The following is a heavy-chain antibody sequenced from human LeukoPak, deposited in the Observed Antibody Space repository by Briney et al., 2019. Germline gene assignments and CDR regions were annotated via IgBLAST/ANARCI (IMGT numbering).Heavy chain of an antibody. CDR2: IYYSGST. V-gene: IGHV4-31*03. D-gene: IGHD3-9*01. J-gene: IGHJ4*02. CDR1: GGFISSGGYY. Sequence: SETLPLTCTVSGGFISSGGYYWSWIRQHPGKGLEWIGYIYYSGSTYYNPSLKSRVTISVDTSKNQFSLKLSSVTAADTAVYYCARGSDYDILPFDYWGQGTLVTVSS. CDR3: ARGSDYDILPFDY.